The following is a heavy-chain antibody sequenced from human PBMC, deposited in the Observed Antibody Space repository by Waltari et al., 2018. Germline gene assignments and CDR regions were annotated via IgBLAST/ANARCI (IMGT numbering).Heavy chain of an antibody. Sequence: EVQLVVSGGGLVQPGGSLRLSCAASGFPFSSYAMSWVRQAPGKVLGCVSSISGSGGSTYYADSGKGRFTISRDNSKNTLYLQMNSLRAEDTAVYYCAKALAMASGDYWGQGTLVTVSS. CDR3: AKALAMASGDY. CDR1: GFPFSSYA. V-gene: IGHV3-23*04. CDR2: ISGSGGST. J-gene: IGHJ4*02. D-gene: IGHD2-2*01.